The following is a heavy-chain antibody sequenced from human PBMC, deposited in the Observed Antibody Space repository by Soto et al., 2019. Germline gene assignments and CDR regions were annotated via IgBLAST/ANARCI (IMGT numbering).Heavy chain of an antibody. CDR3: AVTDLPFRPLTEPTENGMDV. CDR1: GFSFGDSA. CDR2: IVVVNGNT. Sequence: ELVQSGPEAREPGTSVKVSCRASGFSFGDSAVQWVRQGRGQRLEWLGWIVVVNGNTNYAQKFEGRVTLTRDASTSTSHMELTSLSSEDTAVYFCAVTDLPFRPLTEPTENGMDVWGQGTTVTVSS. J-gene: IGHJ6*02. D-gene: IGHD3-3*02. V-gene: IGHV1-58*01.